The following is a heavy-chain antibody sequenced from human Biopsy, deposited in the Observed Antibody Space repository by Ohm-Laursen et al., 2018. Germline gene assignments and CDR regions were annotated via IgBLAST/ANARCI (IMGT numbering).Heavy chain of an antibody. CDR1: GFTFTQFF. Sequence: ASVKVSCKASGFTFTQFFIHWIRQAPGQGLVWMGVVKASDGTKRYAQSFQGRLTVTRDTSISTAYMELTSLTFDDTAIYYCARVPAYPSIDGYYGLDLWGQGTTVIVSS. V-gene: IGHV1-46*01. D-gene: IGHD3-9*01. CDR3: ARVPAYPSIDGYYGLDL. J-gene: IGHJ6*02. CDR2: VKASDGTK.